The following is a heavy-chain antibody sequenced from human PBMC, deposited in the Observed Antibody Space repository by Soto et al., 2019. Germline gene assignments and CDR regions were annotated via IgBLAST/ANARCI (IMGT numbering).Heavy chain of an antibody. CDR3: ARAVSSDPYCSSTSCAMFFDY. CDR1: GFTFSDYY. D-gene: IGHD2-2*01. CDR2: ISSSGSTI. Sequence: QVQLVESGGGLVKPGGSLRLCCAASGFTFSDYYMSWIRQAPGKGLEWVSYISSSGSTIYYADSVKGRFTISRDNAKNSLYLQMNSLRAEDTAVYYCARAVSSDPYCSSTSCAMFFDYWGQGTLVTVSS. V-gene: IGHV3-11*01. J-gene: IGHJ4*02.